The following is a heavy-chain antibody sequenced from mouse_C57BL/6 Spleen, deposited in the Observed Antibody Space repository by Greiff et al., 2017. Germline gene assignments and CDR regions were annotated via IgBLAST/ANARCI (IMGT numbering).Heavy chain of an antibody. D-gene: IGHD1-1*01. CDR2: ISNLAYSI. CDR3: ARFYDYAMDY. CDR1: GFTFSDYG. V-gene: IGHV5-15*01. J-gene: IGHJ4*01. Sequence: EVQVVESGGGLVQPGGSLKLSCAASGFTFSDYGMAWVRQAPRKGPEWVAFISNLAYSIYYADTVTGRFTISRENAKNTLYLEMSSLRSEDTAMYYCARFYDYAMDYWGQGTSVTVSS.